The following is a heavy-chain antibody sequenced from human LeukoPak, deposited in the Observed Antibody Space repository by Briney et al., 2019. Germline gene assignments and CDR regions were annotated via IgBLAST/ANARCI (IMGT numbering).Heavy chain of an antibody. J-gene: IGHJ4*02. V-gene: IGHV3-23*01. CDR2: ISGSGGST. CDR1: GFTFSSYA. CDR3: ARGYSYGPQYYLDY. D-gene: IGHD5-18*01. Sequence: GGSLRLSCAASGFTFSSYAMSWVRQAPGKGLEWVSAISGSGGSTYYADSVKGRFTISRDISKNTLYLQMNSLRADDTAVYYCARGYSYGPQYYLDYWGQGTLVTVSS.